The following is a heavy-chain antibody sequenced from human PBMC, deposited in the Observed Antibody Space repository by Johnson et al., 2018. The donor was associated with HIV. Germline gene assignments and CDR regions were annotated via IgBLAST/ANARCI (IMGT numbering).Heavy chain of an antibody. V-gene: IGHV3-30*18. CDR2: ISHDANNK. J-gene: IGHJ3*02. Sequence: QVVESGGTVVQPGRSLRLSCAASGFIFSDFGMHWVRQAPGKGLEWVAVISHDANNKFYADSVKGRFAVSSDDSKNTLYLQMSSLRVEDTAVYYCAKVFSDNWNLASSLDDAFNIWGQGTMVTVSS. CDR3: AKVFSDNWNLASSLDDAFNI. CDR1: GFIFSDFG. D-gene: IGHD1-1*01.